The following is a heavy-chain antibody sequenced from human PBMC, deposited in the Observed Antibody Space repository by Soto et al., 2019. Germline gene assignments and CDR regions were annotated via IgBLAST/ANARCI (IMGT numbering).Heavy chain of an antibody. CDR2: MSGSSSTT. Sequence: PGGSLRLSCATSGLTFSNYAMSWVRQAPGGGLEWVSSMSGSSSTTYYADTVRGRSTISRDRSKNTLYLQMSSLRAEDTALYYGANNQGREHPRVIGFWGQGYLVIVS. J-gene: IGHJ4*02. D-gene: IGHD5-18*01. V-gene: IGHV3-23*01. CDR1: GLTFSNYA. CDR3: ANNQGREHPRVIGF.